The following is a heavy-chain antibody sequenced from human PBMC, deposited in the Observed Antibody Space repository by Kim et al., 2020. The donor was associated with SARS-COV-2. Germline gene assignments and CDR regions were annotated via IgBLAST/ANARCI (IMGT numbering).Heavy chain of an antibody. D-gene: IGHD3-3*01. V-gene: IGHV3-33*01. CDR3: ARDRSGWFKDY. Sequence: YADSVKGQFTISRDNSKNTLYLQMNSLRDEDTALYYCARDRSGWFKDYWGQGTLVTVSS. J-gene: IGHJ4*02.